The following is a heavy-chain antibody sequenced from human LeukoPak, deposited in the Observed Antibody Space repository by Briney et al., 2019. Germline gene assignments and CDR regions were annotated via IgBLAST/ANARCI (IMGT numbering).Heavy chain of an antibody. CDR2: IKQDGSEK. CDR3: AREGGYDSSGYYYVYFDY. J-gene: IGHJ4*02. CDR1: GFSFGTSW. D-gene: IGHD3-22*01. Sequence: GGSLRLSCAASGFSFGTSWMNWARQAPGKGLEWVANIKQDGSEKYYVDSVKGRFTISRDNAKNSLYLQMNSLRAEDTAVYYCAREGGYDSSGYYYVYFDYWGQGTLVTVSS. V-gene: IGHV3-7*01.